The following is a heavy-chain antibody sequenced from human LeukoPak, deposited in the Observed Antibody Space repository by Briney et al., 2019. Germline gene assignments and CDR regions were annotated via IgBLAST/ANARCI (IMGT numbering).Heavy chain of an antibody. D-gene: IGHD6-13*01. Sequence: GSLRPSCAASGFTFKSYSMNWVRQAPGKGLEWVSCISSGSGTIYYADSVKGRFTICRDNAKNSLYLQMNSLRAEDTAVYYCARVSIAAAGRGSFDYWGQGTLVTVSS. J-gene: IGHJ4*02. CDR3: ARVSIAAAGRGSFDY. V-gene: IGHV3-48*01. CDR2: ISSGSGTI. CDR1: GFTFKSYS.